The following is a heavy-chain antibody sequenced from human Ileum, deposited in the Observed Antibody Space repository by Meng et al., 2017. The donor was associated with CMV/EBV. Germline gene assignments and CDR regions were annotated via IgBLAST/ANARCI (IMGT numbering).Heavy chain of an antibody. CDR1: GFIFSSSW. V-gene: IGHV3-74*02. CDR2: IKSDGSNT. CDR3: IRSGYMNARWDY. Sequence: EVPLGESGGGLAQPGGSLRLSCVASGFIFSSSWMHWVRQVPGKGLVRVSRIKSDGSNTDYADSVKGRFAISRDNAKNTLYMQMNSLRVEDTAVYYCIRSGYMNARWDYWGRGTLVTVSS. D-gene: IGHD6-13*01. J-gene: IGHJ4*02.